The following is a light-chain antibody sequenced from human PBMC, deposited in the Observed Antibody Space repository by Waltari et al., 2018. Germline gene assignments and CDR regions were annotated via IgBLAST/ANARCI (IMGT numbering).Light chain of an antibody. V-gene: IGKV3-15*01. CDR3: QQYNNWPPAT. Sequence: ETVMTQSPATLSVSPGERVTLSCRASQYVSSNLAWYQQKPSQAPRLLISGASTRATGIPARFSGSGSGTEFTLTINSLQSEDFAVYYCQQYNNWPPATFGQGTKLEI. J-gene: IGKJ2*01. CDR2: GAS. CDR1: QYVSSN.